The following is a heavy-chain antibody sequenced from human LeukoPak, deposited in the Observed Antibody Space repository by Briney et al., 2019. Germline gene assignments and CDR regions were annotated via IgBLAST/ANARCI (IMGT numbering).Heavy chain of an antibody. V-gene: IGHV1-46*01. J-gene: IGHJ4*02. CDR2: INPRGGST. Sequence: GASVKVSCKASGYIFTTYFMHWLRQAPGQGPEWMGTINPRGGSTDYAQKFQDRITMTSDTSTSTVYMELKSLTSEDTAVYFCARVGTTGATADNWGQGTLVTVSS. CDR1: GYIFTTYF. D-gene: IGHD4-11*01. CDR3: ARVGTTGATADN.